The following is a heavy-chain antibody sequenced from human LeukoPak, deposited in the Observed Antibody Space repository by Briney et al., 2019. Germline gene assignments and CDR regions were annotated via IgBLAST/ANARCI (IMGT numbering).Heavy chain of an antibody. CDR3: TTSLLGSWAIRD. D-gene: IGHD2-2*01. CDR1: GFTFSSYA. V-gene: IGHV3-15*01. CDR2: IKSKTDGGTT. J-gene: IGHJ4*02. Sequence: PGGPLRLSCAASGFTFSSYAMSWVRQAPGKGLEWVGRIKSKTDGGTTDYAAPVKGRFTISRDDSKNTLYLQMNSLKTEDTAVYYCTTSLLGSWAIRDWGQGTLVTVSS.